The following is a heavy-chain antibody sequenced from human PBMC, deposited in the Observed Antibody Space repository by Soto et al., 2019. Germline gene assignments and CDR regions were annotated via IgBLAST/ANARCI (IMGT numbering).Heavy chain of an antibody. CDR2: ISSSSSYI. J-gene: IGHJ3*02. D-gene: IGHD2-2*01. V-gene: IGHV3-21*01. CDR1: GFTFSSYS. Sequence: GVSLRLSCAASGFTFSSYSMNWVRQPPGKGLEWVSSISSSSSYIYYADSVKGRFTISRDNAKNSLYLQMISLRAEDTAVYYCARALIVVVPAANHDAFDIWGQGTMVTVSS. CDR3: ARALIVVVPAANHDAFDI.